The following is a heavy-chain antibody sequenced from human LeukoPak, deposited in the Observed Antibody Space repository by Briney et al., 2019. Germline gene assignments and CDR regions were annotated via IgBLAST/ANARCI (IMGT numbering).Heavy chain of an antibody. CDR2: NCGSADRR. Sequence: GLSLRLSWAASGFTFSIYAMNWVRQAPGKGLDWVSVNCGSADRRNYADSVKGRFTISRDNSKNTLYLQMNSLRAEDTAVYYCAKAFKDGYFYDSSGYYRLDYYYMDVWGKGTTVTISS. CDR1: GFTFSIYA. J-gene: IGHJ6*03. D-gene: IGHD3-22*01. V-gene: IGHV3-23*01. CDR3: AKAFKDGYFYDSSGYYRLDYYYMDV.